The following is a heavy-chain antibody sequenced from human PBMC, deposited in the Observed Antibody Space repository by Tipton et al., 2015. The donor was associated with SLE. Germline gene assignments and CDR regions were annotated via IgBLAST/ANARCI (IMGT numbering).Heavy chain of an antibody. CDR1: RFTFSSYW. CDR2: IKQDGSEK. Sequence: LSLTCAASRFTFSSYWMSWVRQAPGKGLEWVANIKQDGSEKYYVDSVEGRFTISRDNAKNSLFLQMNSLRAEDTALYYCARGSGFDSWGQGTLVTVSS. V-gene: IGHV3-7*01. CDR3: ARGSGFDS. J-gene: IGHJ4*02.